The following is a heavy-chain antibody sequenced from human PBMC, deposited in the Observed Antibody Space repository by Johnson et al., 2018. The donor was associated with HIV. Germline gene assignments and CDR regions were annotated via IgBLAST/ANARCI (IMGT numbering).Heavy chain of an antibody. D-gene: IGHD3-22*01. CDR1: GFNFDDYG. J-gene: IGHJ3*02. CDR3: ARGRKSSGYIDAFDI. V-gene: IGHV3-20*04. CDR2: INWNGGRT. Sequence: VQLVESGGGVARPGGSLRLSCAASGFNFDDYGMSWVRQAPGKGLEWVSGINWNGGRTGYADSVKGRFTISRDNAKNSLYLQMNSLRAEDTAVYYCARGRKSSGYIDAFDIWGQGTMVTVSS.